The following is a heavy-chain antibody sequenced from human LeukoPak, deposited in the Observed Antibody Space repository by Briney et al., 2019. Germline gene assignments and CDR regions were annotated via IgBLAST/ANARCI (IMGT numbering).Heavy chain of an antibody. D-gene: IGHD3-22*01. CDR1: GGTISIYY. CDR3: ARRDYYDTTWMGWYFDL. V-gene: IGHV4-59*08. J-gene: IGHJ2*01. CDR2: IFYTGST. Sequence: SETLSLTCTVSGGTISIYYWSWIRQPPGKGLEWIGYIFYTGSTKYNPSLKSRVTISVDTSENQISLRLRSVTAADTAVYYCARRDYYDTTWMGWYFDLWGRGTLVTVSS.